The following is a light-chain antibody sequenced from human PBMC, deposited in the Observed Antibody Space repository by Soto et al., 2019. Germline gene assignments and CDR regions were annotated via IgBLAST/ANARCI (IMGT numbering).Light chain of an antibody. CDR3: SSYRSTNTVI. J-gene: IGLJ2*01. CDR1: SSDVGGYNH. CDR2: DVS. V-gene: IGLV2-14*01. Sequence: QSALTQPASVSGSPGQSITISCTGTSSDVGGYNHVSWYQQYPGKAPKLMIYDVSNRPSWVSDRFSGSKSGNTASLTISGLQAEDEADYYCSSYRSTNTVIFGGGTKPTVL.